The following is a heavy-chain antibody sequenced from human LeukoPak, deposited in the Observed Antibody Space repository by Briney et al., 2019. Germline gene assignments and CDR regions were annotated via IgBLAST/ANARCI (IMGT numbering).Heavy chain of an antibody. CDR1: EFTFSKYA. Sequence: PGKSLRLSCATSEFTFSKYAMHWVRQAPGKGLEWVAVMSYDGSNKYYADSVKGRFTISRDNAKNSLYLQINSLRAEDTAVYYCARLGQPSDAFDIWGQGTMVTVSS. D-gene: IGHD6-13*01. V-gene: IGHV3-30-3*01. J-gene: IGHJ3*02. CDR3: ARLGQPSDAFDI. CDR2: MSYDGSNK.